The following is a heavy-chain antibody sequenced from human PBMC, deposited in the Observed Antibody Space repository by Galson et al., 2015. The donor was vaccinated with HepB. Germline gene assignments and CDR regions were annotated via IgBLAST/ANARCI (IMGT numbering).Heavy chain of an antibody. V-gene: IGHV1-24*01. J-gene: IGHJ6*03. CDR1: GYTLTELS. D-gene: IGHD2-2*01. CDR3: ATASPQLLSVYYYMDV. CDR2: FDPEDGET. Sequence: SVKVSCKVSGYTLTELSMHWVRQAPGKGLEWMGGFDPEDGETIYAQKFQGRVTMTEDTSTDTAYMELSSLRSEDTAVYYCATASPQLLSVYYYMDVWGKGTTVTVSS.